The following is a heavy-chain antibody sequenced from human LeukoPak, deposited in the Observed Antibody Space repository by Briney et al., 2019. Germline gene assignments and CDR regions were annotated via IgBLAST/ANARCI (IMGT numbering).Heavy chain of an antibody. CDR1: GVSISSGGYY. CDR2: IYYSGST. Sequence: PSQTLSLTYTVSGVSISSGGYYWSWLRQHPGKGLEWIGYIYYSGSTYYHPSLKSRVTISVDTSKNQFSLKLSSVTAADTAVYYCARDALRAPYGMDVWGQGTTVTVSS. CDR3: ARDALRAPYGMDV. V-gene: IGHV4-31*03. J-gene: IGHJ6*02.